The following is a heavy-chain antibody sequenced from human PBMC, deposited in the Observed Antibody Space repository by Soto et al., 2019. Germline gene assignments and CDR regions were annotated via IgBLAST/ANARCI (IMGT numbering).Heavy chain of an antibody. V-gene: IGHV3-30-3*01. CDR1: GFTFTSFT. J-gene: IGHJ5*02. Sequence: GGSLRLSCATSGFTFTSFTMHWVRQAPGKGLEWIAVMSYDGARTDYADSVKGRFTISRDNSKNTLYLQMNSLRAEDTAVYYCARDRQGIAAAGGWYNWFDPWGQGTLVTVSS. CDR3: ARDRQGIAAAGGWYNWFDP. D-gene: IGHD6-13*01. CDR2: MSYDGART.